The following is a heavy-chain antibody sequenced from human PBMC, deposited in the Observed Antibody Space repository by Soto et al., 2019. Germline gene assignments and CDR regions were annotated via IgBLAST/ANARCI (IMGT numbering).Heavy chain of an antibody. CDR2: IYDSGNT. CDR3: ARHPGYYDILTGYTTYYFDY. CDR1: GGSVSSGSFY. J-gene: IGHJ4*02. D-gene: IGHD3-9*01. Sequence: PSETLSLTCTVSGGSVSSGSFYWGWIRQPPGKGLEWIGYIYDSGNTNYNPSLKSRVTILIDTSKNQFSLKLSSVTAADTAVYYFARHPGYYDILTGYTTYYFDYWGQGILVTVSS. V-gene: IGHV4-61*01.